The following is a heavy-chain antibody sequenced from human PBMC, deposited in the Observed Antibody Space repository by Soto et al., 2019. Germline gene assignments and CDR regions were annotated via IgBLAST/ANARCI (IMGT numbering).Heavy chain of an antibody. V-gene: IGHV3-48*01. Sequence: EVQLVESGGGLVQPGGSLRLSCAASGFTFSDYSMNWVRQAPGKGLEWVSYISSGGGTIYYADSVKGRFTISRDNAKSSLYLQMNSLRAEATAVYYCARSPLYYYYYMDVWGKGTTVTVSS. CDR2: ISSGGGTI. J-gene: IGHJ6*03. CDR1: GFTFSDYS. CDR3: ARSPLYYYYYMDV.